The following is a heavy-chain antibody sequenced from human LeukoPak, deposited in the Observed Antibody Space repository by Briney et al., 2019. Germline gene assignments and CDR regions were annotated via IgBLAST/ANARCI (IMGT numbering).Heavy chain of an antibody. J-gene: IGHJ4*02. CDR1: GFTFSGYW. Sequence: GGSLRLSCAASGFTFSGYWMHWVRQAPGKGLVWVSRINSDGSSTSYADSVEGRFTISRDNAKNTLYLQMNSLRAEDTAVYYCATPGTVVAGASDYWGQGTLVTVSS. CDR2: INSDGSST. V-gene: IGHV3-74*01. D-gene: IGHD2-2*01. CDR3: ATPGTVVAGASDY.